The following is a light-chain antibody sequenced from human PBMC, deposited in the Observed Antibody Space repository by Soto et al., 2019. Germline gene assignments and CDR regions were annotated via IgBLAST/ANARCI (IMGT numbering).Light chain of an antibody. V-gene: IGLV2-14*01. J-gene: IGLJ1*01. CDR3: NSYRTISTYV. CDR1: TSDIGGYNF. CDR2: DVR. Sequence: QSALTQPASVSGSPGQSITISCTGTTSDIGGYNFVSWYQQHPGKAPKLLIYDVRNRPSGVSNRFSGSKSGNTASLTISGLQADDEADYYCNSYRTISTYVFGSGTKLTVL.